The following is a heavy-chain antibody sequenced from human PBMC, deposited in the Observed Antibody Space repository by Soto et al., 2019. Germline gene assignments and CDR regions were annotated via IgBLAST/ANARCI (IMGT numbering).Heavy chain of an antibody. V-gene: IGHV4-31*03. Sequence: SETLSLTCTVSGGSISSGGYYWSWIRQHPGKGLEWIGYIYYSGSTYYNPSLKSRVTISVDTSKNQFSLKLGSVTAADTAVYYCARDYSSSWYSYYYGMDVWGQGTTVTVSS. CDR2: IYYSGST. D-gene: IGHD6-13*01. CDR3: ARDYSSSWYSYYYGMDV. J-gene: IGHJ6*02. CDR1: GGSISSGGYY.